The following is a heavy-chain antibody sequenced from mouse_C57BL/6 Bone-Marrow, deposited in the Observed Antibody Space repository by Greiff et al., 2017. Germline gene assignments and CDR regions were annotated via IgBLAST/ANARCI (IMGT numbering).Heavy chain of an antibody. CDR1: GFSFNTYA. J-gene: IGHJ3*01. V-gene: IGHV10-1*01. CDR2: IRSKSNNYAT. CDR3: VGGGSSYWFAY. Sequence: EVQRVESGGGLVQPKGSLKLSCAASGFSFNTYAMNWVRQAPGKGLEWVARIRSKSNNYATYYADSVKDRFTISRDDSESMLYLQMNNLKTEDTAVYYCVGGGSSYWFAYWGQGTLVTVSA. D-gene: IGHD1-1*01.